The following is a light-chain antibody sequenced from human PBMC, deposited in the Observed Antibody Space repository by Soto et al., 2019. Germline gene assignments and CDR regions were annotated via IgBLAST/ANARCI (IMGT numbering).Light chain of an antibody. CDR2: GAS. Sequence: EIVLTQSPGTLSLSPGERPTLSCRASQSVKDNCLAWYQQKPGQAPRLLIYGASSRATGIPDRFSGSGSGTDFTLTISRLEPEDFAVYYCQQYGSSPLTFGGGTKVEI. CDR1: QSVKDNC. CDR3: QQYGSSPLT. V-gene: IGKV3-20*01. J-gene: IGKJ4*01.